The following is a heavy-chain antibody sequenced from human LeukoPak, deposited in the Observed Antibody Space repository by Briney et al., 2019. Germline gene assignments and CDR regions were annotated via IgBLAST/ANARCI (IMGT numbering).Heavy chain of an antibody. D-gene: IGHD4-17*01. CDR2: IYYSGST. V-gene: IGHV4-39*01. CDR3: ARHGTTVTDEHFDY. J-gene: IGHJ4*02. Sequence: SETLSLTCTVSGGSISSSSYYWGWIRQPPGKGLEWIGSIYYSGSTYYNPSLKSRVTISVDTSKNQFSLKLSSVTAADTAVYYCARHGTTVTDEHFDYWGQGTLVTVSS. CDR1: GGSISSSSYY.